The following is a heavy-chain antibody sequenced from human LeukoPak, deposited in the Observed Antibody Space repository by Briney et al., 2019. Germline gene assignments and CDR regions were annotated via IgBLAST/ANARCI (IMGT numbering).Heavy chain of an antibody. CDR2: ISWNSGSI. CDR3: AKGGGYYYDSSGYYFLDY. J-gene: IGHJ4*02. CDR1: GFTFDGYA. V-gene: IGHV3-9*01. D-gene: IGHD3-22*01. Sequence: SLRLSCAASGFTFDGYAMHWVRQAPGKGLEWVSGISWNSGSIGYADSVKGRFTISRDNAKNSLYLQMNSLRAEDTALYYCAKGGGYYYDSSGYYFLDYWGQGTLVTVSS.